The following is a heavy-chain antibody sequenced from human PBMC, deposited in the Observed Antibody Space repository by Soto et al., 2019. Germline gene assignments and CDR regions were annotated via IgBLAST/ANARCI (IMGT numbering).Heavy chain of an antibody. J-gene: IGHJ5*02. D-gene: IGHD3-22*01. Sequence: SETLSLTCTVSGGSISSYYLSWIRQPAGKGLEWIGRIYTSGSTNYNPSLKSRVTMSVDTSKNQFSLKLSSVTAADTAVYYCARDTPRTYYYDSSRGWFDPWGQGTLVTVSS. CDR2: IYTSGST. CDR1: GGSISSYY. CDR3: ARDTPRTYYYDSSRGWFDP. V-gene: IGHV4-4*07.